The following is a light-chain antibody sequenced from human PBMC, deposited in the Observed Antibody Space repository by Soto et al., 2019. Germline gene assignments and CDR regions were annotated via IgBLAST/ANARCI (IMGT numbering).Light chain of an antibody. V-gene: IGKV3-20*01. CDR1: QSVSSSY. Sequence: DIVMTQSPDSLAVSPWERATLSCRASQSVSSSYLAWYQQKPGQAPRLLIYAASRGATGIPDRFSGSGSGTDFTLTISRLEPEDFAVYYCQQYGSSPWTFGQGTKVDI. J-gene: IGKJ1*01. CDR3: QQYGSSPWT. CDR2: AAS.